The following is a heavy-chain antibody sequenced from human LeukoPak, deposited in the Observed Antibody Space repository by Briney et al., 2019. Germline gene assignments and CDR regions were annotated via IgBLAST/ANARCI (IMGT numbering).Heavy chain of an antibody. J-gene: IGHJ1*01. D-gene: IGHD3-22*01. CDR2: ISSNGGST. V-gene: IGHV3-64*01. CDR1: GFTFSSYA. CDR3: ARGGYDSSSYDRVSAEYFQH. Sequence: GGSLRLSCAASGFTFSSYAMHWVRQAPGKGLEYVSAISSNGGSTYYANSVKGRFTISRDNSKSTPYLQMGSLRAEDMAVYYCARGGYDSSSYDRVSAEYFQHWGQGTLVTVSS.